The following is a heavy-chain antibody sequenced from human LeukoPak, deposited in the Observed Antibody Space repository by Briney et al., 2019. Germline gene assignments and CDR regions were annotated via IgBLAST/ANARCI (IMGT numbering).Heavy chain of an antibody. CDR2: IYCSGST. Sequence: SETLSLTCTVSGGSISSTSYYWGWIRQPPGKGLEWIASIYCSGSTYYNPSLKSRVTISVDTSKNQFSLKLTSVTAADTAVYYCARSGLVGADFEYWGQGSLVSVSS. V-gene: IGHV4-39*01. CDR1: GGSISSTSYY. J-gene: IGHJ4*02. CDR3: ARSGLVGADFEY. D-gene: IGHD1-26*01.